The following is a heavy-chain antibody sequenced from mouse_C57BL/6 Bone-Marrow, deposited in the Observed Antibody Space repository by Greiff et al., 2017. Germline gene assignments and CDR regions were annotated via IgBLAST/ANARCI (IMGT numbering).Heavy chain of an antibody. CDR1: GYTFTDYN. D-gene: IGHD3-2*02. V-gene: IGHV1-18*01. J-gene: IGHJ4*01. CDR2: INPNNGGT. CDR3: ARGAQARAMDY. Sequence: VQLQQSGPELVKPGASVQIPCKASGYTFTDYNMDWVKQSHGKSLEWIGDINPNNGGTIYNQKFKGKATLTVEKSSSTAYMELRSLTSEDTAVYYCARGAQARAMDYWGQGTSVTVSS.